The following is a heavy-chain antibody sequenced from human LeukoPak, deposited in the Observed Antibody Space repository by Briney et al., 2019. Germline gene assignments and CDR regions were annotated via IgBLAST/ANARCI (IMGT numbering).Heavy chain of an antibody. CDR2: IRSDGSNK. Sequence: GGSLRLSCAGSGFSFSSYGMHWVRQAPGKGLEWMAFIRSDGSNKYYADSVKGRFTISRDNAKNSLYLQMDSLRAKDTAVYYCARGGVVALYYFDYWGQGTLVTVSS. D-gene: IGHD3-22*01. CDR3: ARGGVVALYYFDY. J-gene: IGHJ4*02. V-gene: IGHV3-30*02. CDR1: GFSFSSYG.